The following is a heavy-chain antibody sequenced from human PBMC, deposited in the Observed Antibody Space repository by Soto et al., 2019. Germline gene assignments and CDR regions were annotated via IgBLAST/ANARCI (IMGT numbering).Heavy chain of an antibody. CDR3: ARVLERRYYYARSDY. J-gene: IGHJ4*02. Sequence: QVQLVQSGAEVKKPGASVKVSCKASGYTFTKYYIHWVRQAPGQGLEWVGLINPKTGTTNDAPKFQGTVTQTRDTSTSKAYKELRSLRSENTAVYYRARVLERRYYYARSDYWGQRTLVTVS. V-gene: IGHV1-46*01. CDR2: INPKTGTT. D-gene: IGHD3-10*01. CDR1: GYTFTKYY.